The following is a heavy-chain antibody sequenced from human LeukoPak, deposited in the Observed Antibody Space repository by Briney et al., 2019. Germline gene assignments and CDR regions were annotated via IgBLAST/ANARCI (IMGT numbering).Heavy chain of an antibody. V-gene: IGHV3-48*01. CDR1: GFTFSTYS. Sequence: GGSLRLSCAASGFTFSTYSMNWVRQAPGKGLEWVSYISSSSSTIYYADSVKGRFTISRDNSKNTLYLQMNSLRAEDTAVYYCAKDFLLYSSSSPPDYWGQGTLVTVSS. CDR3: AKDFLLYSSSSPPDY. CDR2: ISSSSSTI. D-gene: IGHD6-6*01. J-gene: IGHJ4*02.